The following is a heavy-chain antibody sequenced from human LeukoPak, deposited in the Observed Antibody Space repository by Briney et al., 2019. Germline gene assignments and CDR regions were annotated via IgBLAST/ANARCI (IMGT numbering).Heavy chain of an antibody. CDR3: TGESGSYHGNDY. CDR1: GYTFTGYY. CDR2: INPNNGGT. V-gene: IGHV1-2*06. Sequence: ASVKVSCKASGYTFTGYYMHWVRQAPGQGLEWMGRINPNNGGTNYAQKFQGRVTMTGDTSISTAYMELSSLRSDGTAVYYCTGESGSYHGNDYWGQGTLVTVSS. J-gene: IGHJ4*02. D-gene: IGHD1-26*01.